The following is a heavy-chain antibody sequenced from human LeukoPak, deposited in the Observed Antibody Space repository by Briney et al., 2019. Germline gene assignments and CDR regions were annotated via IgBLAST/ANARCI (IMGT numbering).Heavy chain of an antibody. CDR1: GYSIRTGYY. CDR3: ARSYFSVGAFDI. D-gene: IGHD2/OR15-2a*01. CDR2: VYHSGST. J-gene: IGHJ3*02. Sequence: SETLSLTCAVSGYSIRTGYYWGCVRQPPGKDQEWIGSVYHSGSTYYNPSLQSRVNMLVDTSKNQFSLSLTSETAADTDVSYCARSYFSVGAFDIWGQGTMVTVSS. V-gene: IGHV4-38-2*01.